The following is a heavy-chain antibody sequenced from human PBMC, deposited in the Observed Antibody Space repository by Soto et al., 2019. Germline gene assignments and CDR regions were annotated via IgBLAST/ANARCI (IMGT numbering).Heavy chain of an antibody. CDR2: IYYSGST. CDR3: ARATIVLVPAAMVSHWFDP. J-gene: IGHJ5*02. V-gene: IGHV4-30-4*01. D-gene: IGHD2-2*01. Sequence: QVQLQESGPGLVKPSQTLSLTCTVSGGSISSGDYYWSWIRQPPGKGLEWIGYIYYSGSTYYNPSLKRRVTRSVDTSKNQFSLKLSSVTAADTAVYYCARATIVLVPAAMVSHWFDPWGQGTLVTVSS. CDR1: GGSISSGDYY.